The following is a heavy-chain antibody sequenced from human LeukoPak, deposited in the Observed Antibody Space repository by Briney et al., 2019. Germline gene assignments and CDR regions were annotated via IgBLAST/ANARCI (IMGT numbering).Heavy chain of an antibody. Sequence: TSETLSLTCAVYGGSFSGYYWSWIRPPPGKGLEWIGEINHSGSTNYNPSLKSRVDTSKNQFSLKLSSVTAADTAVYYFARVSGGSCYADYWGQGTLVTVSS. CDR1: GGSFSGYY. D-gene: IGHD2-15*01. V-gene: IGHV4-34*01. J-gene: IGHJ4*02. CDR3: ARVSGGSCYADY. CDR2: INHSGST.